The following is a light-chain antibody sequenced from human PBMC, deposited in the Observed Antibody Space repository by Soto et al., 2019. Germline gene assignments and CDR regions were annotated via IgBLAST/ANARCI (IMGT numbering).Light chain of an antibody. Sequence: EIVMVQSPATLSVSPGERATLSCRASQTVGSYLAWYQHKPGQAPRLLIYDASTRITGIPARFSGSGSGTEFTLTISSLQSEDFAVYYCQQYNNWPRTFGPGTKVEIK. V-gene: IGKV3-15*01. CDR1: QTVGSY. CDR2: DAS. J-gene: IGKJ1*01. CDR3: QQYNNWPRT.